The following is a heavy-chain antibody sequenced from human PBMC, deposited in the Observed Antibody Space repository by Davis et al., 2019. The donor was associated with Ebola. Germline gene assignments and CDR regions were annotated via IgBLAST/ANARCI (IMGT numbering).Heavy chain of an antibody. V-gene: IGHV4-59*08. Sequence: SETLSLTCTVSAGSISSYYWSWIRQPPGKGLEWNGYIYYSGSTSYNPSLKSRVTISVDPSKNQFSLKLRSVTAADTAVYYCARQSPPYSSGLVYRGPEYFQHWGQGTLVTVSS. CDR1: AGSISSYY. CDR2: IYYSGST. J-gene: IGHJ1*01. CDR3: ARQSPPYSSGLVYRGPEYFQH. D-gene: IGHD6-19*01.